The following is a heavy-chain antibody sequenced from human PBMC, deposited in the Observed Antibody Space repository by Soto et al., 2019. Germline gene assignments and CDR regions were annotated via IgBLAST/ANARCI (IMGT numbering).Heavy chain of an antibody. CDR1: GYTFSSYG. D-gene: IGHD4-17*01. J-gene: IGHJ2*01. CDR2: ISAYNGNT. Sequence: ASVKVSCKASGYTFSSYGISWVRQAPGQGLEWMGWISAYNGNTNYAQKVQGRVTMTTDTSTSTAYMGLRSLRSDDTAVYYCARGGTTVIRYWYFDVWGRGTLVTVSS. CDR3: ARGGTTVIRYWYFDV. V-gene: IGHV1-18*01.